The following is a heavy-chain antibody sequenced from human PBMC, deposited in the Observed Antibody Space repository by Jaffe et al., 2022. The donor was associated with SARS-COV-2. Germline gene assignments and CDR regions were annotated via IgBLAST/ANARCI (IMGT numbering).Heavy chain of an antibody. CDR1: GFSLSTSGVG. D-gene: IGHD3-22*01. CDR3: AHIDYYDGSGYSQDPYYFNY. J-gene: IGHJ4*02. CDR2: IYWDDDK. V-gene: IGHV2-5*02. Sequence: QITLKESGPTLVKPTQTLTLTCTFSGFSLSTSGVGVGWIRQPPGKALEWLALIYWDDDKRYSPSLKSRLAITKDTSKNQVVLTLTNMAPVDTATYYCAHIDYYDGSGYSQDPYYFNYWGQGTLVTVSS.